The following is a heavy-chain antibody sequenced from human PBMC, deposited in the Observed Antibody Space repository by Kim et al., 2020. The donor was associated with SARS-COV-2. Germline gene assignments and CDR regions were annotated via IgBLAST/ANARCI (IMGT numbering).Heavy chain of an antibody. J-gene: IGHJ4*02. D-gene: IGHD6-13*01. V-gene: IGHV6-1*01. CDR3: ARDSSSWYHIDY. Sequence: DYAVSVKTRITINPDTSKNQFSLQLNSVTPEDTAVYYCARDSSSWYHIDYWGQGTLVTVSS.